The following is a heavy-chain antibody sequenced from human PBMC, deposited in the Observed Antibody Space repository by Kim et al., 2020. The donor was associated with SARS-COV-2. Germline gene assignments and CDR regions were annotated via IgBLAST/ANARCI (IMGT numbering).Heavy chain of an antibody. CDR1: GFTFSSRA. V-gene: IGHV3-23*01. Sequence: GGSLRLSCAASGFTFSSRAMSWVRQAPGKGPEWVASVNNGGNAYYAESVKGRFTVSRDITRDTLYLQMNSLRAEDTALYFCAKDHPSSGWPAFDSWGQGT. D-gene: IGHD6-19*01. CDR2: VNNGGNA. CDR3: AKDHPSSGWPAFDS. J-gene: IGHJ4*02.